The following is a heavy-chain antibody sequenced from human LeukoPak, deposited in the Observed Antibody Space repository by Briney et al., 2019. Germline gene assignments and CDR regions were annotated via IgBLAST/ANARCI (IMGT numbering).Heavy chain of an antibody. D-gene: IGHD3-10*01. Sequence: EGSLRLSCAASGFTLSSYWMTWVRQAPGKGLEWVANIKQDGSEKYYVDSVKGRFIISRDNAKNSLYLQINSLRVEDTAVYYCAREAHFMVRGVIIRRDGLDVWGRGTTVTVSS. V-gene: IGHV3-7*03. CDR1: GFTLSSYW. CDR2: IKQDGSEK. J-gene: IGHJ6*04. CDR3: AREAHFMVRGVIIRRDGLDV.